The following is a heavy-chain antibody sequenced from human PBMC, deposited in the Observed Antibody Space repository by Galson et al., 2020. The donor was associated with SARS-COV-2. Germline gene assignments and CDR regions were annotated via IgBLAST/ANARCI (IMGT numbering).Heavy chain of an antibody. CDR3: ARPKSGSYYSPFDY. CDR2: ISYDGSNK. D-gene: IGHD1-26*01. CDR1: GFTFSSYA. J-gene: IGHJ4*02. V-gene: IGHV3-30*04. Sequence: GESLKISCAASGFTFSSYAMHWVRQAPGKGLEWVAVISYDGSNKYYADSVKGRFTISRDNSKNTLYLQMNSLRAEDTAVYYCARPKSGSYYSPFDYWGQGTLVTVSS.